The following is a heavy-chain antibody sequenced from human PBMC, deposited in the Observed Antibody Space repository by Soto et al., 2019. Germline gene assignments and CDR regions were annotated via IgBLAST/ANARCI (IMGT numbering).Heavy chain of an antibody. CDR1: GFTFSSYA. J-gene: IGHJ4*02. V-gene: IGHV3-23*01. D-gene: IGHD4-17*01. CDR3: VKAHSEYKYGYFDF. Sequence: GGYLRLSCAASGFTFSSYAMSWVRQAPGKGLEWVSAISGTAVTTYYADSVKGRFTISRDNSKSTLYLQMNSLRAEDTAVYYCVKAHSEYKYGYFDFWGQVTLVLVPS. CDR2: ISGTAVTT.